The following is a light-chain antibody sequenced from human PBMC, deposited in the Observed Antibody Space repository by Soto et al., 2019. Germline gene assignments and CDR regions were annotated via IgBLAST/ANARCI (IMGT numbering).Light chain of an antibody. CDR3: QTYISAPLT. CDR2: AAS. J-gene: IGKJ3*01. CDR1: QGISAY. V-gene: IGKV1-27*01. Sequence: DIQMTQSPSSLSASLGDRVTITCRASQGISAYLDWYQQRPGKVPELLNYAASTLQSGVPSQFSGSGSGTDCTLTISCLQPEDVGPFYCQTYISAPLTCGPGTKVDIK.